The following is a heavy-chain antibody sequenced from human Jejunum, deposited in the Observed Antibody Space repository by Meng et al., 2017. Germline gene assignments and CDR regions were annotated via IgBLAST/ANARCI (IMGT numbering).Heavy chain of an antibody. V-gene: IGHV3-7*01. Sequence: GGSLRLSCAVSAFTFRGYSMGWVRHAPGKGLEWVANINQDGSETYYVDSVKGRFSISRENAKNSLYLQMNSLRAEDTAVYYCARVDRGLFDYWGQGTLVTVSS. CDR3: ARVDRGLFDY. CDR2: INQDGSET. D-gene: IGHD6-25*01. CDR1: AFTFRGYS. J-gene: IGHJ4*02.